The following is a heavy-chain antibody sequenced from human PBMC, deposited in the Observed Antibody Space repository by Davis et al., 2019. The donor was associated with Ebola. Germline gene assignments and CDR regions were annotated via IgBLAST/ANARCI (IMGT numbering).Heavy chain of an antibody. CDR3: ARDLGSGNFFFFY. CDR2: ITPIFGAA. J-gene: IGHJ4*02. D-gene: IGHD1-26*01. CDR1: GGTFNTYA. V-gene: IGHV1-69*13. Sequence: AASVKVSCKASGGTFNTYAVSWVRQAPGQGLEWMGGITPIFGAANYAQKFRGRVTITADDSTGTAYMELSSLTSADTAVYYCARDLGSGNFFFFYWGQGTLVTVSS.